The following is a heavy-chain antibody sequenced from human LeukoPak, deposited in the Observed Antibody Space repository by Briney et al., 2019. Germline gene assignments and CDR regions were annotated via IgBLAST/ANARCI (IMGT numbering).Heavy chain of an antibody. V-gene: IGHV1-69*13. CDR2: IIPIFGTA. Sequence: ASVKVSCKASGGTFSSYAISWVRQAAGQGLEWMGGIIPIFGTANYAQKFQGRVTITADESTSTAYMELSSLRSEDTAVYYCAREGEMATNVFDYSGQGTLVTVSS. D-gene: IGHD5-24*01. CDR1: GGTFSSYA. J-gene: IGHJ4*02. CDR3: AREGEMATNVFDY.